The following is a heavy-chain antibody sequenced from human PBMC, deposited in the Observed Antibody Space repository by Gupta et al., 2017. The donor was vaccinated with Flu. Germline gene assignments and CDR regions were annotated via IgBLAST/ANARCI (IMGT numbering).Heavy chain of an antibody. Sequence: GKGLEWMGWINPNSGGTNYAQKFQGRVTMTRDTSISTAYMELSRLRSDDTAVYYCARGELKRGDSGDDSNGWGDYYYGMDVWGQGTTGTVAS. CDR3: ARGELKRGDSGDDSNGWGDYYYGMDV. V-gene: IGHV1-2*02. CDR2: INPNSGGT. D-gene: IGHD5-12*01. J-gene: IGHJ6*02.